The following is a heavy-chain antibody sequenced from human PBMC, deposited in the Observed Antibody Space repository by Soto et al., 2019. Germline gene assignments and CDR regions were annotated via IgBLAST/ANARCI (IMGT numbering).Heavy chain of an antibody. V-gene: IGHV4-59*01. Sequence: SETLSLTCTVSGGSISIYYWSCIRQPPGEGLEWIGYIYYSGSTNYNPSLKSRVTISVDTTKNQFSLKLSSVTAADTAVYYCARDRRGIAARREDYYGMDVWGQGTTVTVSS. CDR1: GGSISIYY. CDR3: ARDRRGIAARREDYYGMDV. D-gene: IGHD6-6*01. CDR2: IYYSGST. J-gene: IGHJ6*01.